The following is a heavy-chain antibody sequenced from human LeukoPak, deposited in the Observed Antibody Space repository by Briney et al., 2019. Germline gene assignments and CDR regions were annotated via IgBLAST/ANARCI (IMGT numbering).Heavy chain of an antibody. J-gene: IGHJ4*02. D-gene: IGHD3-10*01. Sequence: EASVKVSCKASGYTFTGYYMHWVRQAPGQGLEWMGWINPNSGGTNYAQKFQGRVTMTRDTSISTAYMELSRLRSDDTAVYYCAREYYGSGSYALFDYWGPGTLVNVSS. CDR3: AREYYGSGSYALFDY. CDR2: INPNSGGT. V-gene: IGHV1-2*02. CDR1: GYTFTGYY.